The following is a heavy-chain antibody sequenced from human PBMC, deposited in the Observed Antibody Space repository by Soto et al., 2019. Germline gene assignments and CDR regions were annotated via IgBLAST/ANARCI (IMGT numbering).Heavy chain of an antibody. CDR3: ARHPITMVRGVITNYFDY. J-gene: IGHJ4*02. CDR2: IYYSGST. CDR1: GGSISSYY. Sequence: SETLSLTCTVSGGSISSYYWSWIRQPPGKGLEWIGYIYYSGSTNYNPSLKSRVTISVDTSKNQFSLKLSSVTAADTAVYYCARHPITMVRGVITNYFDYWGQGTLVTVSS. D-gene: IGHD3-10*01. V-gene: IGHV4-59*08.